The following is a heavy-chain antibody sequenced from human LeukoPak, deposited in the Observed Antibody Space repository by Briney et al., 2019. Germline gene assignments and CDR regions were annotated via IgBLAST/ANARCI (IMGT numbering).Heavy chain of an antibody. CDR3: ARGYYYGDYVGDFDY. CDR1: GYSFTSYP. V-gene: IGHV1-18*01. CDR2: ITTYNGNT. D-gene: IGHD4-17*01. J-gene: IGHJ4*02. Sequence: ASVKVSCKASGYSFTSYPIRWVRQAPGQGLEWMGWITTYNGNTHYAQKLQGRVTMTTETSTSTAYMDLRGLRSDDTAVYYCARGYYYGDYVGDFDYWGQGTLVTVSS.